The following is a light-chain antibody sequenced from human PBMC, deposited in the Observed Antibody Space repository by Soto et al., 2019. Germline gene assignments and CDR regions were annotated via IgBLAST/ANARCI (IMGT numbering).Light chain of an antibody. Sequence: QSALAQPASVSGSPGQSITISCSGTSSDIGYHNYVSWYQQHPGKAPKLVLYEVSNRPSGISNRFSGSKSGNTASLTISGLQAEDEGDYYCSSYRRNRDVLFGGGTKLTVL. CDR2: EVS. CDR1: SSDIGYHNY. CDR3: SSYRRNRDVL. V-gene: IGLV2-14*01. J-gene: IGLJ3*02.